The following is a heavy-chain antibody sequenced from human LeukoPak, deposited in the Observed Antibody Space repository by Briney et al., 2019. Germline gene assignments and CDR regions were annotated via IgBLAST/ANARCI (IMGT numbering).Heavy chain of an antibody. V-gene: IGHV1-2*02. J-gene: IGHJ4*02. Sequence: ASVKVSCKASGYTFTGYHMHWVRQAPGQGLEWMGWINPNSGGTNYAQKFQGRVTMTRDKSISTAYMELSSLRFEDTAVYYCTRSVRNGHIDYWGQGTLVTVSS. CDR1: GYTFTGYH. CDR3: TRSVRNGHIDY. CDR2: INPNSGGT. D-gene: IGHD2-21*01.